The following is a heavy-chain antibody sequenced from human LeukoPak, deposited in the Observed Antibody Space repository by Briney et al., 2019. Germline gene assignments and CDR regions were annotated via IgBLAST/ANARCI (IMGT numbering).Heavy chain of an antibody. Sequence: GGSLRLSCAASGFTFSSYSMNWVRQAPGTGLEWVGRIKSKTDGGTTDYAAPVKGRFTISRDDSKNTLYLQMNSLKTEDTAVYYCTTFAWELLFRSIDYWGQGTLVTVSS. CDR3: TTFAWELLFRSIDY. J-gene: IGHJ4*02. CDR2: IKSKTDGGTT. CDR1: GFTFSSYS. D-gene: IGHD1-26*01. V-gene: IGHV3-15*07.